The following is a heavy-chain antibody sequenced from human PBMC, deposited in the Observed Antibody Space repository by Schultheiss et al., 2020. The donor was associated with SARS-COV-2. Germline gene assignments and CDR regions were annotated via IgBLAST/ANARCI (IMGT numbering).Heavy chain of an antibody. D-gene: IGHD4-17*01. CDR3: ARKTDYGDSATKFDP. J-gene: IGHJ5*02. Sequence: SETLSLTCSVSGESIRNYYWTWIRQPPGKGLEWIGYISDGRSTDYNPSLQSRVTISLDPSKNQLSLKMRSVTAADTAVYYCARKTDYGDSATKFDPWGQGTLVTVSS. CDR1: GESIRNYY. V-gene: IGHV4-59*01. CDR2: ISDGRST.